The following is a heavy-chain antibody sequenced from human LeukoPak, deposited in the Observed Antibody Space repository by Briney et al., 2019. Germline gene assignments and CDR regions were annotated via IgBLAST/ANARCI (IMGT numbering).Heavy chain of an antibody. CDR2: IRSKTNTYAT. V-gene: IGHV3-73*01. CDR1: GFTFSGSA. J-gene: IGHJ6*03. Sequence: GGSLRLSCAASGFTFSGSALHWVRQASGKGLEWIGRIRSKTNTYATTYAASVTGRFTISRDDAENTAYLQMNSLNTEDTAVYYCTRVAGVRGVRYFYYMDVWGKGTTVTISS. CDR3: TRVAGVRGVRYFYYMDV. D-gene: IGHD3-10*01.